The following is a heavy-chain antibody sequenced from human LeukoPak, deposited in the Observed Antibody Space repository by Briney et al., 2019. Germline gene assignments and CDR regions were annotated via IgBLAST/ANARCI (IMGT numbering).Heavy chain of an antibody. D-gene: IGHD2-2*01. CDR1: GGSTSSYY. J-gene: IGHJ5*01. CDR3: ARIGHDLYQTFDS. CDR2: IYYSGST. Sequence: PSETLSLTCTVSGGSTSSYYWSWIRQPPGKGLEWIGYIYYSGSTNYNPSLKSRVTISVVTSKNQFSLKLSSVTAADTAVYYCARIGHDLYQTFDSWGHGTLITVSS. V-gene: IGHV4-59*01.